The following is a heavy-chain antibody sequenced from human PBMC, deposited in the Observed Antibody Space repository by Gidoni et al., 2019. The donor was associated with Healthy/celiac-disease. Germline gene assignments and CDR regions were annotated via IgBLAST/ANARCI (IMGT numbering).Heavy chain of an antibody. CDR3: ARQRGLLWFGETGGGWFDP. J-gene: IGHJ5*02. CDR1: GGSFSGYY. V-gene: IGHV4-34*01. D-gene: IGHD3-10*01. Sequence: QVQLQQWGAGLLKPSETLSLTCAVYGGSFSGYYWSWIRQPPGKGLEWIGEINHSGSTNYNPSIKSRVTISVDTSKNQFSLKLSSVTAADTAVYYCARQRGLLWFGETGGGWFDPWGQGTLVTVSS. CDR2: INHSGST.